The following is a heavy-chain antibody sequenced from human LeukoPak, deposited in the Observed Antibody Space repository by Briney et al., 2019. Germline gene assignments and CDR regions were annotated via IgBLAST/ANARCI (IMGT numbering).Heavy chain of an antibody. CDR1: GFMFSDYG. CDR3: AKDGDILTELDYFRD. D-gene: IGHD3-9*01. V-gene: IGHV3-30*18. Sequence: GKSLRLSCETSGFMFSDYGMHWVRRAPGKGLEWLSGISHDGSRQHYADSVKGRFFISRDNSKNTLSLQMDSLRAEDTAVYYCAKDGDILTELDYFRDWGQGTLVTVSS. CDR2: ISHDGSRQ. J-gene: IGHJ1*01.